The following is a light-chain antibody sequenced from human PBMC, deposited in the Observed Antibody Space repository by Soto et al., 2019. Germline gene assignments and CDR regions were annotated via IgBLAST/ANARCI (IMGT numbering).Light chain of an antibody. CDR3: QQDYTLPPMYT. J-gene: IGKJ2*01. CDR2: GAS. CDR1: QSVSSSY. V-gene: IGKV3D-7*01. Sequence: PGDRVTLSCRASQSVSSSYLTWYQQKPGQAPRLLIYGASTRATGIPARFSGSGSGTDFTLPISSLQPEDFAVYYCQQDYTLPPMYTFGQGTKLEIK.